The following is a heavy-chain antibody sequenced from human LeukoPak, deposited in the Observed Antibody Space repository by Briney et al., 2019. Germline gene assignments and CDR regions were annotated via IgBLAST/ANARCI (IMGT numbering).Heavy chain of an antibody. V-gene: IGHV1-69*01. J-gene: IGHJ4*02. CDR3: ARQDIVVVPAAIDY. CDR2: IIPIFGTA. CDR1: GGTFSSYA. Sequence: GASVNVSCRASGGTFSSYAISWVRQAPGQGLEWMGGIIPIFGTANYAQKFQGRVTITADESTSTAYMELSSLRSEDTAVYYCARQDIVVVPAAIDYWGQGTLVTVSS. D-gene: IGHD2-2*01.